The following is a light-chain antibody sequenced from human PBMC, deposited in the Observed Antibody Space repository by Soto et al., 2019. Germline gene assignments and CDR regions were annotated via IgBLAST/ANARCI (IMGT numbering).Light chain of an antibody. J-gene: IGKJ1*01. CDR3: KKYYTAPET. Sequence: DIQMTQSPSSLSASVGDRVTITCRASQGISSYLAWYQQKPVKVPKVLIYAASTLQSGVPSRFSGSGSGTEFSLTISNLQPEGVATYYWKKYYTAPETFGQGTKVEIK. CDR1: QGISSY. V-gene: IGKV1-27*01. CDR2: AAS.